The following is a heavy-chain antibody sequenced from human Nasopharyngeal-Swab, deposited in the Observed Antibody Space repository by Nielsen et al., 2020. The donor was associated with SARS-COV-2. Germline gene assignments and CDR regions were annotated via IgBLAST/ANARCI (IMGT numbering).Heavy chain of an antibody. CDR3: AGGSGSYGGAYQYYYAMDV. CDR1: GFSFSGCS. Sequence: GESLKTSCAASGFSFSGCSMNWVRQAPGKGLEWVSYISSGSRTIYYADSVKGRFTISRDNAKNSLYLQMNSLRDEDKAVYYCAGGSGSYGGAYQYYYAMDVWGQGTTVTVSS. V-gene: IGHV3-48*02. CDR2: ISSGSRTI. J-gene: IGHJ6*02. D-gene: IGHD6-19*01.